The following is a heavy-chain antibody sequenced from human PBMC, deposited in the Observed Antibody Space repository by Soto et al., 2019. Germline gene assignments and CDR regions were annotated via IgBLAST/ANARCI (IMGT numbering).Heavy chain of an antibody. D-gene: IGHD6-13*01. CDR3: ARDRSPLAAAGTQLLDY. CDR2: IIPIFGTA. CDR1: GGTFSIYA. V-gene: IGHV1-69*13. J-gene: IGHJ4*02. Sequence: ASVKVSCKASGGTFSIYAISWVRQAPGQGLEWMGGIIPIFGTANYAQKFQGRVTITADESTSTAYMELSSLRSEDTAVYYCARDRSPLAAAGTQLLDYWGQGTLVTVSS.